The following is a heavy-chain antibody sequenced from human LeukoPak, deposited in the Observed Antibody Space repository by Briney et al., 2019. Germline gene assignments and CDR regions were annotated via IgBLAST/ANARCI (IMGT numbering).Heavy chain of an antibody. D-gene: IGHD2-15*01. CDR3: ARGVAGSSKFHFSYYFDY. CDR1: GGSISSYY. V-gene: IGHV4-59*12. CDR2: IYYSGST. Sequence: PSETLSLTCTVSGGSISSYYWSWIRQPPGKGLEWIGYIYYSGSTNYNPSLKSRVTISVDTSKNQFSLKLSSVTAADTAVYYCARGVAGSSKFHFSYYFDYWGQGTLVTVSS. J-gene: IGHJ4*02.